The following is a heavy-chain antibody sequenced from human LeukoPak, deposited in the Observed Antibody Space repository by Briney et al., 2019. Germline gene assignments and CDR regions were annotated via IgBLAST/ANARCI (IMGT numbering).Heavy chain of an antibody. D-gene: IGHD2-15*01. CDR2: INPSGGST. J-gene: IGHJ5*02. V-gene: IGHV1-46*01. CDR3: ARDRKVEDIVVVVAAISYWFDP. Sequence: ASVKVSCKASGYTFTSYYMHRVRQAPGQGLEWMGIINPSGGSTSHAQKFQGRVTMTRDMSTSTVYMELSSPRSEDTAVYYCARDRKVEDIVVVVAAISYWFDPWGQGTLVTVSS. CDR1: GYTFTSYY.